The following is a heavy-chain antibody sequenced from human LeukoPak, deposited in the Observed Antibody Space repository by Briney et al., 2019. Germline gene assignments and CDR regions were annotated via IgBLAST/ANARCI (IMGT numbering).Heavy chain of an antibody. Sequence: GGSLRLSCAASGFTFSSYGMHWVRQAPGKGQEWVAVIWYDGSNKYYADSVKGRFTISRDNSKNTLYLQMNSLRAEGTAVYYCAKDRYYYDSSGLFDYWGQGTLVTVSS. V-gene: IGHV3-33*06. J-gene: IGHJ4*02. CDR1: GFTFSSYG. D-gene: IGHD3-22*01. CDR3: AKDRYYYDSSGLFDY. CDR2: IWYDGSNK.